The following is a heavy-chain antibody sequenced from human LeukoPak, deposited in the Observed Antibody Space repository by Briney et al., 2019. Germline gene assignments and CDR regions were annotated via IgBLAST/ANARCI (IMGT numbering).Heavy chain of an antibody. V-gene: IGHV1-2*06. CDR2: INPNSGGT. Sequence: ASVKVSCKASGYTFAGYYMHWVRQAPGQGLEWMGRINPNSGGTNYAQKFQGRVTMTRDTSISTTYMELSRLGSDDTAVYYCAKVKSDFDYWGQGTLVTVSS. J-gene: IGHJ4*02. CDR3: AKVKSDFDY. CDR1: GYTFAGYY.